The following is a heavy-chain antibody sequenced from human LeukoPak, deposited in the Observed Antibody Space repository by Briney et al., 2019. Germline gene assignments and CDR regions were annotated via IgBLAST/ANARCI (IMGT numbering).Heavy chain of an antibody. CDR2: ISSSSSYI. J-gene: IGHJ3*02. V-gene: IGHV3-21*01. Sequence: GGSLRLSCAASGFTFSSYSMNWVRQAPEKGLEWVSSISSSSSYIYYADSVKGRFTISRDNAKNSLYLQMNSLRAEDTAVYYCASTGIDAFDIWGQGTMVTVSS. CDR3: ASTGIDAFDI. D-gene: IGHD1-14*01. CDR1: GFTFSSYS.